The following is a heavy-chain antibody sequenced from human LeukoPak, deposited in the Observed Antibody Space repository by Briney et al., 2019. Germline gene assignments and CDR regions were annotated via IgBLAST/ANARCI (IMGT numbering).Heavy chain of an antibody. Sequence: SETLSLTCTVYGGSFSGYYWSWIRQPPGKGLEWIGEINHSGSTNYNPSLKSRVTISVDTSKNQFSLKLSSVTAADTAVHYCARSGAVTYYYGSGSYYAPARLRYFDYWGQGTLVTVSS. V-gene: IGHV4-34*01. CDR3: ARSGAVTYYYGSGSYYAPARLRYFDY. J-gene: IGHJ4*02. CDR1: GGSFSGYY. D-gene: IGHD3-10*01. CDR2: INHSGST.